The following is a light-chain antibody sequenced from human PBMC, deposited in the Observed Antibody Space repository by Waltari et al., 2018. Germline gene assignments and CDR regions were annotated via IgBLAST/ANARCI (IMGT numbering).Light chain of an antibody. CDR3: QQYNNWPLT. J-gene: IGKJ2*01. Sequence: VMTQSPVILSLSPGERATSPCGASQSVNNNLGWYQQKPGQAPRLLMYGASSRAAGIPDRFSASGSGTDFTLTINSLQSEDFAVYYCQQYNNWPLTFGQGTKLEIK. V-gene: IGKV3-15*01. CDR1: QSVNNN. CDR2: GAS.